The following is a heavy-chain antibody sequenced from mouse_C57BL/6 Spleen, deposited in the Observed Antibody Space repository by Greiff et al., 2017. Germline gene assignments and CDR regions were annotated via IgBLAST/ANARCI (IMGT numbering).Heavy chain of an antibody. D-gene: IGHD3-2*02. CDR2: ISYDGSN. V-gene: IGHV3-6*01. CDR1: GYSITSGYY. Sequence: EVKLQESGPGLVKPSQSLSLTCSVTGYSITSGYYWNWIRQFPGNKLEWMGYISYDGSNNYNPSLKNRISITHDTSTNQFFLKLNSVTTEDTATYYCARQLRLQGYAIDYWGQGTSVTVSS. CDR3: ARQLRLQGYAIDY. J-gene: IGHJ4*01.